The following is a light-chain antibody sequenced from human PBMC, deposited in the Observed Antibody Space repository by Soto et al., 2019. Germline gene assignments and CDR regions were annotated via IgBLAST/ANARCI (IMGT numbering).Light chain of an antibody. J-gene: IGLJ1*01. V-gene: IGLV2-23*02. CDR3: CSFVGVTNDV. Sequence: QSALTQPASVSGSPVQSITISCSGTAVSYQLVSWYQQQPGKAHKLILYNVTRRPSGVSNRFSGFKSGTTASLKITGLQAEDEADYYWCSFVGVTNDVFGKGTKLTVL. CDR1: AVSYQL. CDR2: NVT.